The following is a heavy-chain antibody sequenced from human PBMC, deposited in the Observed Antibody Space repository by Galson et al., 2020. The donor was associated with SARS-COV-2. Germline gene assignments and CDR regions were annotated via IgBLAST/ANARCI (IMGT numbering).Heavy chain of an antibody. D-gene: IGHD4-17*01. CDR2: IWYDGSNK. J-gene: IGHJ6*02. CDR3: AADYGDYATYYYYGMDV. Sequence: GGSLRLSCAASGFTFSSYGMHWVRQAPGKGLEWVAVIWYDGSNKYYADSVKGRFTISRDNSKNTLYLQMNSLRAEDTAVYYCAADYGDYATYYYYGMDVWGQGTTVTV. CDR1: GFTFSSYG. V-gene: IGHV3-33*01.